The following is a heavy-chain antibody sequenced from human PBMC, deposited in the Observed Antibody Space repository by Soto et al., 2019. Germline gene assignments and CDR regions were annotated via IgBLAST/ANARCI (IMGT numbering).Heavy chain of an antibody. CDR3: ARQDGYYYYIDV. J-gene: IGHJ6*03. CDR1: GGSITSYY. V-gene: IGHV4-59*08. Sequence: SETLSLTCTVSGGSITSYYWSWIRQPPGKGLEWIGYIFYTGSTNYNPSLKSRVLISVDTSKNQFSLKLRSVTAADTAVYYCARQDGYYYYIDVWGKGTTVTVSS. CDR2: IFYTGST.